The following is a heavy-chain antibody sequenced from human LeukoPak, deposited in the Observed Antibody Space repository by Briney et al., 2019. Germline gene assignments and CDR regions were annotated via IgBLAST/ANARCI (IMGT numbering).Heavy chain of an antibody. V-gene: IGHV3-23*01. CDR3: AKGSGSGWYRWFAP. CDR2: IDASGGST. CDR1: GFTFGSYA. Sequence: GGSLSLSCAASGFTFGSYAMTWVRQAPGKGLEWVSSIDASGGSTYYADSVKGRITISRDNHKNTFYLQLNTLRADDTAVYYCAKGSGSGWYRWFAPWGQGTLVTVSS. D-gene: IGHD6-19*01. J-gene: IGHJ5*02.